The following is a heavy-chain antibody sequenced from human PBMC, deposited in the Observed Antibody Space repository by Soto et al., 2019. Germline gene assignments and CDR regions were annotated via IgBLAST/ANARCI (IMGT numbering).Heavy chain of an antibody. CDR2: IKTAGSST. V-gene: IGHV3-74*01. Sequence: EVQLVESGGGLVQPGESLRLSCEASGFTFSNHWMHWVRQAPGKRPVWVARIKTAGSSTNYADYVKGRFTVSRDNAKNTLFLQMNSLRVEDTAVYYCARNWNGVDYWGQGTLVTVSS. CDR1: GFTFSNHW. D-gene: IGHD1-1*01. CDR3: ARNWNGVDY. J-gene: IGHJ4*02.